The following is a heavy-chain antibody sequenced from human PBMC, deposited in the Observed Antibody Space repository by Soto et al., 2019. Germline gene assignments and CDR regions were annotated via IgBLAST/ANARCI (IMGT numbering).Heavy chain of an antibody. CDR3: AREGYGGEAPFDF. V-gene: IGHV3-33*01. Sequence: QLKLVESGGGVVQPGRSLRLSCAASGFTFRSHGMHWVRQAPGKGLEWVAVIWYDGSHQYYGDFVKGRFTISRDNSKDTLSLQMNSRRAEDTAIYYCAREGYGGEAPFDFWGQGTLVTVSS. CDR1: GFTFRSHG. D-gene: IGHD2-21*01. J-gene: IGHJ4*02. CDR2: IWYDGSHQ.